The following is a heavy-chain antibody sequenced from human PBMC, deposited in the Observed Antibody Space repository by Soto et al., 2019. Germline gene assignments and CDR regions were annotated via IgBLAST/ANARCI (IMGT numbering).Heavy chain of an antibody. CDR3: TRDYYDSSGYYPKFDY. V-gene: IGHV1-3*01. Sequence: ASVKVSCKTSGYIFTSYYIHWVRQAPGQRLEWMGWINAGDGNTKYSPNFQGRVTITKDTSASTVYMELSSLRSEDTAVYFCTRDYYDSSGYYPKFDYWGQGTLVTVSS. J-gene: IGHJ4*02. CDR1: GYIFTSYY. D-gene: IGHD3-22*01. CDR2: INAGDGNT.